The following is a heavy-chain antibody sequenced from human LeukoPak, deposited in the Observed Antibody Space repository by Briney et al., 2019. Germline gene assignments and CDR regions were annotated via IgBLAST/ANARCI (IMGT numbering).Heavy chain of an antibody. CDR3: ARSVRLLSLATADNWFDP. Sequence: PSETLSLTCTVSGGSMSSYYWSWIRQPPGKGLEWIGYIYYSGITNYNPSLKSRVTISIDTSENQFSLNLRSATAADTAVYFCARSVRLLSLATADNWFDPWGQGTLVTVSS. J-gene: IGHJ5*02. V-gene: IGHV4-59*01. CDR2: IYYSGIT. CDR1: GGSMSSYY. D-gene: IGHD2-21*02.